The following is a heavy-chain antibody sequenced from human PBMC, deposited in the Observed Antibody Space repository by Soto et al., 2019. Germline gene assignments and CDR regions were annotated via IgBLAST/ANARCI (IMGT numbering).Heavy chain of an antibody. J-gene: IGHJ3*02. CDR1: GYTFTNYG. CDR3: ARDLLYSTRSTVRFDI. V-gene: IGHV1-18*01. D-gene: IGHD6-13*01. CDR2: INTYNANT. Sequence: VQLVQSGVEVKKPGASVKVSCKASGYTFTNYGISWVRQAPGQGLEWRGWINTYNANTNYAQKVQGRVTLTTETSTSTAYMELRSLRPDDTAVYYCARDLLYSTRSTVRFDIWGQGTMLTVSS.